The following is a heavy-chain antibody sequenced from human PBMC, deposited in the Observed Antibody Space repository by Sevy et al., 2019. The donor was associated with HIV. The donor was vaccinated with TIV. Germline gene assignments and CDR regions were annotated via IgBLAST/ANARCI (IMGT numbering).Heavy chain of an antibody. Sequence: GGSLRLSCAASGFTFSNYRMNWVRQAPGKGLEWGSSISSSSNYIYYADSVKGRFTISRDNAKNSLYLQMNSLRAEDTAVYYCARGSAVLSATIWDRFDYWGQGTLVTVSS. J-gene: IGHJ4*02. V-gene: IGHV3-21*01. CDR3: ARGSAVLSATIWDRFDY. CDR2: ISSSSNYI. CDR1: GFTFSNYR. D-gene: IGHD2-2*02.